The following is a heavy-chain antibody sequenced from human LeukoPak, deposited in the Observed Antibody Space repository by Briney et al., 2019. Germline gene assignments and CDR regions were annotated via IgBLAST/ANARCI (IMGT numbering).Heavy chain of an antibody. CDR3: ARWDDSSGSFDY. D-gene: IGHD3-22*01. V-gene: IGHV1-69*01. Sequence: GASVKVSCKASGGTFSSYAISWVRQAPGQGLEWMGGIIPIFGTANYAQKFQGRVTITADESTSTAYMELSSLRSEDTAVYYCARWDDSSGSFDYWGQGTLVTVSS. J-gene: IGHJ4*02. CDR1: GGTFSSYA. CDR2: IIPIFGTA.